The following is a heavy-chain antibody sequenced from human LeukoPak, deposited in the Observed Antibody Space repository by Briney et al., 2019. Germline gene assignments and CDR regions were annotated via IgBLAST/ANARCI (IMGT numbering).Heavy chain of an antibody. CDR2: IKPDGSEK. V-gene: IGHV3-7*01. CDR3: VRGGTYWTVS. CDR1: GFVFSASY. Sequence: GGSLRLSCAASGFVFSASYMSWVRKAPGKGLEWVATIKPDGSEKYHVDSVSGRFTISRDNTNDSLFLQMNSLRVDDTAVYYCVRGGTYWTVSWGQGTLVTVSS. J-gene: IGHJ5*01.